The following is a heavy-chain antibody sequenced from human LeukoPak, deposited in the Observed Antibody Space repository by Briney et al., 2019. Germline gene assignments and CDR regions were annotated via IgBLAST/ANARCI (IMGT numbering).Heavy chain of an antibody. Sequence: SETLSLTCTVSGGSISSSSYYWGWIRQPPGKGLEWIGSIYYSGSTYYNPSLKSRVTISVDTSKNRFSLKLSSVTAADTAVYYCARQLGYCSSTSCYADKVDYWGQGALVTVSS. CDR1: GGSISSSSYY. J-gene: IGHJ4*02. CDR3: ARQLGYCSSTSCYADKVDY. CDR2: IYYSGST. D-gene: IGHD2-2*01. V-gene: IGHV4-39*01.